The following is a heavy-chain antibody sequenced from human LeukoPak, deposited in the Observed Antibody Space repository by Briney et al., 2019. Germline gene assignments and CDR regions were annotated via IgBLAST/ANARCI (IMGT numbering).Heavy chain of an antibody. D-gene: IGHD3-22*01. V-gene: IGHV3-30-3*01. CDR3: ARELGYYDSSGPLDY. J-gene: IGHJ4*02. CDR1: GFTFSSYA. Sequence: GGSLRLSCAASGFTFSSYAMHWVRQAPGKGLEWVAVISYDGSNKYYADSVKGRFTISRDNSKNTLYLQMNSLRAEDTAVYYCARELGYYDSSGPLDYWGQGTLVTVSS. CDR2: ISYDGSNK.